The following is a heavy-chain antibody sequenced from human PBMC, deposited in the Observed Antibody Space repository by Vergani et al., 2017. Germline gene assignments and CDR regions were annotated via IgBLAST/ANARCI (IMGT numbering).Heavy chain of an antibody. CDR3: ARVLGGTQNYYYYYYMDV. D-gene: IGHD3-16*01. V-gene: IGHV1-8*01. Sequence: QVQLVQSGAEVKKPGASVKVSCKASGYTFTSYDINWVRQATGQGLEWMGWMNPNSGNTGYAQKFQGRVTMTRNTSISTSYMELSSLRSEDTAVYYCARVLGGTQNYYYYYYMDVWGKGTTVTVSS. CDR2: MNPNSGNT. CDR1: GYTFTSYD. J-gene: IGHJ6*03.